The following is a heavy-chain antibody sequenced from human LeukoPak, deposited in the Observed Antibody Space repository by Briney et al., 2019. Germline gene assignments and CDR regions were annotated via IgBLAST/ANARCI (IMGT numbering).Heavy chain of an antibody. CDR1: GYTFTSYD. CDR3: ARPQPPYYYDSSGSPAYDI. J-gene: IGHJ3*02. Sequence: GASVKVSCKASGYTFTSYDINWVRQATGQGLEWMGRMNPNSGNTGYAQKFQGRVTMTRNTSISTAYMELSSLRSEDTAVYYCARPQPPYYYDSSGSPAYDIWGQGTMVTVSS. CDR2: MNPNSGNT. D-gene: IGHD3-22*01. V-gene: IGHV1-8*01.